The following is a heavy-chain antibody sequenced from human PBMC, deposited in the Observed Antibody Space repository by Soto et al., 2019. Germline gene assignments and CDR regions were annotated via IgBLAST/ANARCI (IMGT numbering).Heavy chain of an antibody. CDR2: IGTAGDT. V-gene: IGHV3-13*01. CDR1: GFTFSSYD. D-gene: IGHD3-10*01. J-gene: IGHJ5*02. CDR3: ARGGGSGSYGWFDP. Sequence: EVQLVESGGGLVQPGGSLRLSCAASGFTFSSYDMHWVRQATGKGLEWVSAIGTAGDTYYPGSVKGRFTISRENAKNSLYLQMNSLRAGDTAVYYCARGGGSGSYGWFDPWGQGTLVTVSS.